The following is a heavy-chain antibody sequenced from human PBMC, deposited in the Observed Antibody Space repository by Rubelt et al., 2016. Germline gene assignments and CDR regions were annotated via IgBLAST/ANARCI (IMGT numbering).Heavy chain of an antibody. Sequence: GGSLRLSCVVSGFTFSTYSMNWVRRAPGKGLEWVSYISSSSENIYYADSVKGRFTIPRDNAKNSLSLQMNSLGAEDTAVYYCASGNSDGWDLDCWGQGTLVTVFS. CDR2: ISSSSENI. CDR3: ASGNSDGWDLDC. V-gene: IGHV3-48*01. J-gene: IGHJ4*02. CDR1: GFTFSTYS. D-gene: IGHD6-19*01.